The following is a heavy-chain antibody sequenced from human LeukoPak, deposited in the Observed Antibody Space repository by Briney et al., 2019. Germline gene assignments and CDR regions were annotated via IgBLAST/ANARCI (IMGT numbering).Heavy chain of an antibody. D-gene: IGHD3-9*01. Sequence: SVKLSCKASGGTFSSYANSWVRQPPAQGLEWMGGMIPIFGTANYAQKFQDRLTITADESTSTAYMELSSLRSEDTAVYYCARAGGPDILTGYYYYYMDVWGKGTTVTISS. CDR1: GGTFSSYA. CDR3: ARAGGPDILTGYYYYYMDV. J-gene: IGHJ6*03. CDR2: MIPIFGTA. V-gene: IGHV1-69*13.